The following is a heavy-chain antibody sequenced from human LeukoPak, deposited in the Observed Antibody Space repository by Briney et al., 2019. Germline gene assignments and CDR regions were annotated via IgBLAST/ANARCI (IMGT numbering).Heavy chain of an antibody. J-gene: IGHJ3*02. V-gene: IGHV3-9*01. CDR1: GFTFDDYA. CDR3: AKDTAMIVGVNAFDI. Sequence: GGSLRLSCAASGFTFDDYAMHWVRQAPGKGLEWVSGISWNSGSIGYADSVKGRFTISRDNAKNSLYLQMNSLRAEDTALYYCAKDTAMIVGVNAFDIWGQGTMVTVSS. D-gene: IGHD3-22*01. CDR2: ISWNSGSI.